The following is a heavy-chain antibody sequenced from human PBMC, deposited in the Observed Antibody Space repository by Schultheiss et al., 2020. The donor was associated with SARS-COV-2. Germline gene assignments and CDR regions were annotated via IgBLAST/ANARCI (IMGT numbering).Heavy chain of an antibody. D-gene: IGHD6-19*01. J-gene: IGHJ4*02. V-gene: IGHV3-74*01. CDR2: INSDGSTT. Sequence: GESLKISCAASGFTFSSYAMSWVRQAPGKGLEWVSRINSDGSTTSYADSVRGRFTISRDNAKNTLYLQMNSLKFEDTAVYYCASASSAWSYFDSWGQGTLVTVSS. CDR1: GFTFSSYA. CDR3: ASASSAWSYFDS.